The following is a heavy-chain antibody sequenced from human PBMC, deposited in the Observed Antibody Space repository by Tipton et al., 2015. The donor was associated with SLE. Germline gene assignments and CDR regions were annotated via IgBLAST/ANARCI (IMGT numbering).Heavy chain of an antibody. D-gene: IGHD6-13*01. CDR3: ARRSSWPDFDY. V-gene: IGHV4-34*01. CDR2: IYTSGST. J-gene: IGHJ4*02. Sequence: GLVKPSETVSLTCGVYGGSFSGYSWSWIRQPPGKGLEWIGYIYTSGSTYYNPSLKSRVTLSVDTSKNQFSLKLSSVTAADTAMYYCARRSSWPDFDYWGQGTLVTVSS. CDR1: GGSFSGYS.